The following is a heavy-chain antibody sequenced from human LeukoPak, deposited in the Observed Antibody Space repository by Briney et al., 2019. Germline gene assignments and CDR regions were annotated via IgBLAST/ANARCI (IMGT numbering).Heavy chain of an antibody. Sequence: PGGSLRLSCAASGFTFSSYGMHWVRQAPGKGLEWVAVISYDGSNKYYADSVKGRFTISRDNSKNTLYLQMNSLRAEDTAVYYCARDRYSSGGRDAFDIWGQGTMVTVSS. V-gene: IGHV3-30*03. CDR3: ARDRYSSGGRDAFDI. D-gene: IGHD6-19*01. J-gene: IGHJ3*02. CDR1: GFTFSSYG. CDR2: ISYDGSNK.